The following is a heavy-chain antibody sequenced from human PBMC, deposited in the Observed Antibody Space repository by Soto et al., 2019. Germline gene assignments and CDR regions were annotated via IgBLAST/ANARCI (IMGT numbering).Heavy chain of an antibody. CDR3: ARDRVGATGWFDP. V-gene: IGHV1-69*01. CDR2: IIPTFGTA. CDR1: GGTFSSYA. D-gene: IGHD1-26*01. Sequence: QVQLVQSGAEVKKPGSSVKVSCKASGGTFSSYAISWVRQAPGQGLEWMGGIIPTFGTANYAQKFQGRVTITADESTSTAYMERSSLRSEDTAVYYCARDRVGATGWFDPWGQGTLVTVSS. J-gene: IGHJ5*02.